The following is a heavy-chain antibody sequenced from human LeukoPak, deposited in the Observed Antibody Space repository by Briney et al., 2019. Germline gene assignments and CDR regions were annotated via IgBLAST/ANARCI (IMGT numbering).Heavy chain of an antibody. CDR2: IYYSGST. Sequence: PSQTLSLTCTVSGGSISSGDYYWSWIRQPPGKGLEWIGYIYYSGSTYYNPSLKSRVTISVDTSKNQFSLKLSSVTAVDTAVYYCAREGGHNPDWYFDLWGRGTLVTVSS. CDR3: AREGGHNPDWYFDL. CDR1: GGSISSGDYY. J-gene: IGHJ2*01. D-gene: IGHD1-1*01. V-gene: IGHV4-30-4*01.